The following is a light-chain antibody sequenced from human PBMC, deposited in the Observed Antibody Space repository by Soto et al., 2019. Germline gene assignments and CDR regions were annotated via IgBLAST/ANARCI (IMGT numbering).Light chain of an antibody. V-gene: IGLV1-51*02. CDR1: SSNIGNNY. CDR3: GTWDSSLSAVV. Sequence: QSVLTQPPSVSAAPGQKFTISCSGSSSNIGNNYVPWYQQLPGTAPKLLIYENNKRPSGIPDRFSGSKSGTSATLGITGLQTGDEADYYCGTWDSSLSAVVFGGGTKLTVL. CDR2: ENN. J-gene: IGLJ2*01.